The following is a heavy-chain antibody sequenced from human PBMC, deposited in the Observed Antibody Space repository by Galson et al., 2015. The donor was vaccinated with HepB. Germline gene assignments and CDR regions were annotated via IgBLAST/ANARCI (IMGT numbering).Heavy chain of an antibody. J-gene: IGHJ6*02. CDR3: AKDLTGAGSSWYHYYYGMDV. V-gene: IGHV3-30*02. CDR2: IRYDGSNK. D-gene: IGHD6-13*01. CDR1: GFTFSSYG. Sequence: SLRLSCAASGFTFSSYGMHWVRQAPGKGLEWVAFIRYDGSNKYYADSVKGRFTISRDNSKNMLYLQMNSLRAEDTAVYYCAKDLTGAGSSWYHYYYGMDVWGQGTTVTVSS.